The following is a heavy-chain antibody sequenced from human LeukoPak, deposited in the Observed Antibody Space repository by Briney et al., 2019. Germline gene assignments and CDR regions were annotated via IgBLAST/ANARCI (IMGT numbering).Heavy chain of an antibody. CDR3: ARDLAYSRLDY. CDR2: INPDGNKK. D-gene: IGHD5-18*01. CDR1: GLTFSSSW. Sequence: GGSLRLSCAVSGLTFSSSWMDWVRQAPGKGLEWVASINPDGNKKYSADSVKGRFTISRDNAENSLYLQMNSLRVEDTAFYYCARDLAYSRLDYWGQGMLVTVSS. J-gene: IGHJ4*02. V-gene: IGHV3-7*01.